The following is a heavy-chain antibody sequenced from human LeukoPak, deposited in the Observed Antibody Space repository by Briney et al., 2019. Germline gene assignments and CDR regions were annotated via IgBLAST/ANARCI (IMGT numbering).Heavy chain of an antibody. D-gene: IGHD1-14*01. V-gene: IGHV4-4*02. CDR1: LDSTTSNF. CDR3: AREILGGFNPGAY. J-gene: IGHJ4*02. Sequence: SETLSLTCTVSLDSTTSNFWSWVRQPPGKGLEWIGEIHRSGSPNYNPSLQSRVTISIDRSRNQIVLELSSVTAANTAFYYCAREILGGFNPGAYWGQGTLVTVSS. CDR2: IHRSGSP.